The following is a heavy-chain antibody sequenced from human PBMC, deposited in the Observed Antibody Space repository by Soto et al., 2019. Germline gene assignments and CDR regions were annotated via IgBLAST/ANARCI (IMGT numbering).Heavy chain of an antibody. CDR1: GWSFSGYY. CDR2: INHSGST. V-gene: IGHV4-34*01. J-gene: IGHJ6*02. Sequence: XETLSLTCAVYGWSFSGYYWSWIRQPPGKGLEWIGEINHSGSTNYNPSLKSRVTISVDTSKNQFSLKLSSVTAADTAVYYCARDDVVVPAANAHYYYYYGMDAWGQGTTVTVSS. D-gene: IGHD2-2*01. CDR3: ARDDVVVPAANAHYYYYYGMDA.